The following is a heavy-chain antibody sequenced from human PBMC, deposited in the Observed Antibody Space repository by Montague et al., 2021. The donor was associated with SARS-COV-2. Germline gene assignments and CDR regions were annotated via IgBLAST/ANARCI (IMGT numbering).Heavy chain of an antibody. J-gene: IGHJ3*01. CDR3: ARDQVTISCVIIFIPGAGHLDG. V-gene: IGHV4-34*01. Sequence: SETLSLTCAVYSGSFSGYYWTWIRQSPGKGLEWIGESNHTGSATYNPSLKGRVTLSIDTSKNQFSLKLQSVTPADTAVYYCARDQVTISCVIIFIPGAGHLDGWGPGTSVTVSS. D-gene: IGHD3-3*01. CDR1: SGSFSGYY. CDR2: SNHTGSA.